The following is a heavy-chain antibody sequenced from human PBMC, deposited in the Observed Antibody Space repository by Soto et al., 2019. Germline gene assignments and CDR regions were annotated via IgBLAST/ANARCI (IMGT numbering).Heavy chain of an antibody. CDR3: ARLEGLATISYYFDF. J-gene: IGHJ4*02. V-gene: IGHV4-39*01. Sequence: QLQLQESGPGLVKPSETLSLTCSVSDDSINSDKYYWGWIRQPPGKGLEWIGSIYYRGNAYYNPSLQTRATISLDKSKSQFSLKLNSVTAAESAVYFCARLEGLATISYYFDFWGPGALVTVSS. CDR1: DDSINSDKYY. CDR2: IYYRGNA. D-gene: IGHD3-9*01.